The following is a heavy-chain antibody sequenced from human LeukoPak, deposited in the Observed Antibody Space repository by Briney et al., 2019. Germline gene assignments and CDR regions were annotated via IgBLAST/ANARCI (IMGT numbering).Heavy chain of an antibody. CDR2: ISAYNGNT. J-gene: IGHJ6*02. D-gene: IGHD3-16*02. Sequence: ASVKVSCKASGYTFTSYGISWVRQAPGQGLEWMGWISAYNGNTNYAQKLQGRVTMTTDTSTSTAYMELRSLRSDDTAVYYSARASLGLDYYYGMDVWGQGTTVTVSS. CDR3: ARASLGLDYYYGMDV. V-gene: IGHV1-18*01. CDR1: GYTFTSYG.